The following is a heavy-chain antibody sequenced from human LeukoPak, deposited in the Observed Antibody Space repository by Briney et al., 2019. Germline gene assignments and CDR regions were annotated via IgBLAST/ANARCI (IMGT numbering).Heavy chain of an antibody. J-gene: IGHJ3*02. Sequence: SETLSLTCTVSGGSISSYYWSWIRQPPRKGLEWIGYIYYSGSTNYNPSLKSRVTISVDTSKNQFSLKLRSVTAADTALYYCARGAAALYPFDIWGQGTMVTVSS. CDR1: GGSISSYY. CDR2: IYYSGST. D-gene: IGHD2-2*02. CDR3: ARGAAALYPFDI. V-gene: IGHV4-59*01.